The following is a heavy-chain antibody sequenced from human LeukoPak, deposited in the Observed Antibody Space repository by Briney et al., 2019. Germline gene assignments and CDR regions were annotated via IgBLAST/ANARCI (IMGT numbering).Heavy chain of an antibody. J-gene: IGHJ4*02. V-gene: IGHV3-23*01. CDR2: ISLGGDYS. D-gene: IGHD3-9*01. CDR3: AKSYDVLTGYFDF. Sequence: GGSLRLSCAASGFTFSSYAMSWVRQSPGKGLEWVSAISLGGDYSYYADSVKGRFTISRDNSRNTLYLQINGLRAEDTAVYYCAKSYDVLTGYFDFWGQGNLVTVSS. CDR1: GFTFSSYA.